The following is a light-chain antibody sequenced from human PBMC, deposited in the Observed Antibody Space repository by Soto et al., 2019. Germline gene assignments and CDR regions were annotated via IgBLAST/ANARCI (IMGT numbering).Light chain of an antibody. Sequence: QSALTQPASASGSPGQSVTISCTGTSSDVGAYNHVSWYQQHPGKDPKLMIYGVNKRPSGVPDRFSGSKSGNTASLTVSGLPAEDEDDYYCSSSAVNTDVVFGGGTKLTVL. J-gene: IGLJ2*01. V-gene: IGLV2-8*01. CDR1: SSDVGAYNH. CDR3: SSSAVNTDVV. CDR2: GVN.